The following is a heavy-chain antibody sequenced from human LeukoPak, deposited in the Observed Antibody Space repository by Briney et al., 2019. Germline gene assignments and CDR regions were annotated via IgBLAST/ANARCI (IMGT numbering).Heavy chain of an antibody. CDR3: AKSMRIVVVPAAVDY. J-gene: IGHJ4*02. CDR1: GFTFSSYA. V-gene: IGHV3-30-3*02. D-gene: IGHD2-2*01. CDR2: ISYDGSNK. Sequence: GGSLRLSCAASGFTFSSYAMHWVRQAPGKGLEWVAVISYDGSNKYYADSVKGRFTISRDNSKNTLYLQMNSLRAEDTAVYYCAKSMRIVVVPAAVDYWGQGTLVTVSS.